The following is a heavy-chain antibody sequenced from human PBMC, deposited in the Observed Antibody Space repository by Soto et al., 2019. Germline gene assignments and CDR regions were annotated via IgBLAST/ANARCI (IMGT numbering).Heavy chain of an antibody. CDR3: ARSAYGSTLDY. Sequence: QVQLVQSGAEVKKPGASVKVSCKASGYTFTSYAMHWVRQAPGQRLGWMGWINAGNGNPYYSQKFQDRATITRDTSASTADMELSSLRSEDTAMYYDARSAYGSTLDYWGQGILVTVSS. CDR2: INAGNGNP. V-gene: IGHV1-3*01. CDR1: GYTFTSYA. D-gene: IGHD3-10*01. J-gene: IGHJ4*02.